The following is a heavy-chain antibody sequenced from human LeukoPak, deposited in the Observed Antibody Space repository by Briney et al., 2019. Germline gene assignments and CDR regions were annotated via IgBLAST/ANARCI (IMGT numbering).Heavy chain of an antibody. J-gene: IGHJ5*02. CDR2: IYTSGST. Sequence: PSETLSLTCTVSGGSISSGSYYWSWIRQPAGKGLEWIGRIYTSGSTNYNPSLKSRVTISVDTSKNQFSLKLSSMTAADTAVYYCARVGGYCSSTSCYRWFDPWGQGTLVTVSS. V-gene: IGHV4-61*02. CDR1: GGSISSGSYY. CDR3: ARVGGYCSSTSCYRWFDP. D-gene: IGHD2-2*02.